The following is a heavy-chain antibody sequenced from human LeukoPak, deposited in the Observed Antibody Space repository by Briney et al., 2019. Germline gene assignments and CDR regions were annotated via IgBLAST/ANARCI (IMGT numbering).Heavy chain of an antibody. CDR1: GFTFSSYY. CDR3: AKWLGEHDY. D-gene: IGHD3-10*01. CDR2: ISGSGGST. Sequence: PGGPLRLSCVASGFTFSSYYMSWVRQAPGKGLEWVSAISGSGGSTYYADSVKGRFTISRDNSKNTLYLQMNSLRAEDTAVYYCAKWLGEHDYWGQGTLVTVSS. V-gene: IGHV3-23*01. J-gene: IGHJ4*02.